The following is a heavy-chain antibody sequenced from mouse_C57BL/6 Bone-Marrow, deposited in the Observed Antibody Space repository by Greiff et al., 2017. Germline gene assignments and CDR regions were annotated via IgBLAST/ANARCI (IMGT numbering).Heavy chain of an antibody. CDR3: ARDLGGDWYCEV. Sequence: VQLQQSGPVLVKPGASVEMSCKASGYTFTDYYMNWVKQSHGKSLEWIGVINPYNGGTSYHQKFKGKATLTVAKSSSTAYMELNSLTSEDSAVYYCARDLGGDWYCEVWGTGTTVTVSS. CDR1: GYTFTDYY. D-gene: IGHD4-1*01. V-gene: IGHV1-19*01. CDR2: INPYNGGT. J-gene: IGHJ1*03.